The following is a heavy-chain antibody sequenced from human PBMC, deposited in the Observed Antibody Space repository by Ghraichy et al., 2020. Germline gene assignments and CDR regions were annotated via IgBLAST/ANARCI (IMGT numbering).Heavy chain of an antibody. J-gene: IGHJ5*02. CDR1: GGFFSDYY. CDR3: ASTSYDILSGYQPLDT. CDR2: INHRGST. D-gene: IGHD3-9*01. Sequence: SETLSLTCAVYGGFFSDYYWTWIRQPPGKGLQWIGEINHRGSTNYNPSLKSRVTISLDTSRNQFSLKLNSVTAADTAVYYCASTSYDILSGYQPLDTWGQGTLVTVSS. V-gene: IGHV4-34*01.